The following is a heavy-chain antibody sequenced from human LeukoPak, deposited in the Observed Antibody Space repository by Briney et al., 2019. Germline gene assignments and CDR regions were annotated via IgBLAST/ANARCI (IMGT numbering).Heavy chain of an antibody. CDR2: IYYSGST. V-gene: IGHV4-59*01. J-gene: IGHJ6*02. CDR3: ATGTGAQPLHYYYGMDV. Sequence: SETLSLTCTVSGGSISSYYWSWIRQPPGKGLEWIGYIYYSGSTNYNPSLKSRVTISVDTSKNQFSLKLSSVTAADTAVYYCATGTGAQPLHYYYGMDVWGQGTTVTVSS. CDR1: GGSISSYY. D-gene: IGHD1-14*01.